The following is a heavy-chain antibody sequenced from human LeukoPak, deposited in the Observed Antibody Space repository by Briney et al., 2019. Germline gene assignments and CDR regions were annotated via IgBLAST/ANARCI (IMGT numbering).Heavy chain of an antibody. CDR3: ARDSREMSPYVDDYGDYEGWFDP. CDR2: INPSGGST. V-gene: IGHV1-46*01. Sequence: GASVKVSCKASGYTFTGYYMHWVRQAPGQGLEWMGIINPSGGSTSYAQKFQGRVTMTRDTSTSTVYMELSSLRSEDTAVYYCARDSREMSPYVDDYGDYEGWFDPWGQGTLVTVSS. D-gene: IGHD4-17*01. CDR1: GYTFTGYY. J-gene: IGHJ5*02.